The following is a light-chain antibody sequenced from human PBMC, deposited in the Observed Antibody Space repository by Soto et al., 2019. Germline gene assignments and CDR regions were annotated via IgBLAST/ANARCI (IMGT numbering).Light chain of an antibody. V-gene: IGKV3-11*01. Sequence: EIVLTQSPATLSLSPGERATLSCRASQSVSSYLAWYQQKPGQAPRLLIYDASNRATGIPARFSGSGSGIDFPLTISSLEPEDFAVYYCQLRSKGPRVTFGPGTKVDIK. CDR3: QLRSKGPRVT. J-gene: IGKJ3*01. CDR1: QSVSSY. CDR2: DAS.